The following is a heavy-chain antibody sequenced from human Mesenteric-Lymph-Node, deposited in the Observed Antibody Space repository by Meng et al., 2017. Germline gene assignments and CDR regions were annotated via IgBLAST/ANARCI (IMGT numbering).Heavy chain of an antibody. CDR2: ISHDGNTQ. J-gene: IGHJ4*02. CDR3: ARDFGIAAAGRSFDY. CDR1: GFTFSSYI. V-gene: IGHV3-30*07. Sequence: GESPKISGAASGFTFSSYIMHWVRQAPGKGPEGVTAISHDGNTQYYADSVKGRFTISRDNAKNSLYLQMNSLRAEDTAVYYCARDFGIAAAGRSFDYWGQGTLVTVSS. D-gene: IGHD6-13*01.